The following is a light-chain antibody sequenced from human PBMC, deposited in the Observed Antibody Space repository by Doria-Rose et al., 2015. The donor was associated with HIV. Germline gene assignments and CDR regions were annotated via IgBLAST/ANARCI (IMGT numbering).Light chain of an antibody. CDR3: HQYGTST. V-gene: IGKV3-20*01. CDR1: QSFSSTY. Sequence: TQSPGTLSLSPGERATLSCRASQSFSSTYLAWYQQKPGQAPSLLIYDGSTRATGIPDRFSASGSGTDFTLTINRLEPEDFALYYCHQYGTSTFGQGTKVEI. CDR2: DGS. J-gene: IGKJ1*01.